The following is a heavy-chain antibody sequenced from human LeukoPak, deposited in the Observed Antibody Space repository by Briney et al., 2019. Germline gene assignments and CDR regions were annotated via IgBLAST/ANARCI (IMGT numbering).Heavy chain of an antibody. CDR3: AREWMNPGAFDI. CDR2: INAGNGNT. J-gene: IGHJ3*02. D-gene: IGHD1-14*01. Sequence: AXVKVSCKASGYTFTSYAMHWVRQAPGQRLEWMGWINAGNGNTKYSQEFQGRVTITRDTSASTAYMEPSSLRSEDMAVYYCAREWMNPGAFDIWGQGTMVTVSS. V-gene: IGHV1-3*03. CDR1: GYTFTSYA.